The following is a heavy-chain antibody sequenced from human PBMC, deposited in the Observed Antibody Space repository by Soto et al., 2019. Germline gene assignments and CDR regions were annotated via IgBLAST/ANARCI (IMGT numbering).Heavy chain of an antibody. D-gene: IGHD6-25*01. CDR2: INANNGGA. J-gene: IGHJ5*02. V-gene: IGHV1-2*02. Sequence: ASVKVSCKASGYTFTDYHIHWVRQAPGQGLEFMGWINANNGGAGSAQQFQGRVTVTRDTSITTVYTELSNLRSDDTAVYYCAREGGSETLQPSYNWFDTWGQGTLVTVSS. CDR3: AREGGSETLQPSYNWFDT. CDR1: GYTFTDYH.